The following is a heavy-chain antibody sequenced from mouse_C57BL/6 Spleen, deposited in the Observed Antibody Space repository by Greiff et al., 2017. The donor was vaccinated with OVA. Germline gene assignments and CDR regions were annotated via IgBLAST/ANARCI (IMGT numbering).Heavy chain of an antibody. D-gene: IGHD1-1*01. V-gene: IGHV1-82*01. CDR2: IYPGDGDT. Sequence: QVQLQQSGPELVKPGASVKISCKASGYAFSSSWMNWVKQRPGKGLEWIGRIYPGDGDTNYNGKFKGKATLTADKSSSTAYMQLSSLTSEDSAVYFCARGRDYYGSSSFAYWGKGTLVTVSA. CDR3: ARGRDYYGSSSFAY. J-gene: IGHJ3*01. CDR1: GYAFSSSW.